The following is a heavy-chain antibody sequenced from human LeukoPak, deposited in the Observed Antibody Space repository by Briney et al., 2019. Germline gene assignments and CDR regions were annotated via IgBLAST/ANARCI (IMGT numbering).Heavy chain of an antibody. CDR2: IYYSGST. J-gene: IGHJ4*02. V-gene: IGHV4-39*07. CDR3: ARRSTLYYYDISSRGYFDY. D-gene: IGHD3-22*01. Sequence: SETLSLTCTVSGGSISSSSYYWGWIRQPPGKGLEWIGSIYYSGSTYYNPSLKSRVTISVDTSKKQFSLKLSSVTAADTAVYYCARRSTLYYYDISSRGYFDYWGQGTLVTVSS. CDR1: GGSISSSSYY.